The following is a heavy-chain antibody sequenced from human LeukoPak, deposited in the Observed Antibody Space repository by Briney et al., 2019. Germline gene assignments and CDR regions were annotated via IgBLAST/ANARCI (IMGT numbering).Heavy chain of an antibody. CDR1: GYTFTSYY. CDR2: INPSGGST. D-gene: IGHD6-19*01. CDR3: ARDPTGYSSGWLGPEALYFDY. J-gene: IGHJ4*02. V-gene: IGHV1-46*01. Sequence: GASVKVSCKASGYTFTSYYMHWVRQAPGQGLEWMGIINPSGGSTSYAQKFQGRVTMTRDTSTSTVYMELSSLRSADTAVYYCARDPTGYSSGWLGPEALYFDYWGQGTLVTVSS.